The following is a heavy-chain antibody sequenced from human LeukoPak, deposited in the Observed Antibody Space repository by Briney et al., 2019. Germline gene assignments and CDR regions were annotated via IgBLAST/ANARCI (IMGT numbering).Heavy chain of an antibody. Sequence: GGSLRLSCAASGFTFSSYSMHWVRQAPGKGLEWVAVISDDGNSKYYADSVKGRFTISRDNAKNTLDLQMNSLRAEDTAVYYCARRSSGSPPYYFDYWGQGTLVTVSS. CDR3: ARRSSGSPPYYFDY. CDR1: GFTFSSYS. V-gene: IGHV3-30*04. CDR2: ISDDGNSK. D-gene: IGHD1-26*01. J-gene: IGHJ4*02.